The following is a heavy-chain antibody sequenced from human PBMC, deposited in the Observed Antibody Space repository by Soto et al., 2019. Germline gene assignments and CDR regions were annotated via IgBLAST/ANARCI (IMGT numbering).Heavy chain of an antibody. CDR3: ARVETGPWYFDL. Sequence: SVKVSYKASGGTFSSYAISWVRQAPGQGLEWMGGIIPIFGTANYAQKFQGRVTITADESTSTAYMELSSLRSEDTAVYYCARVETGPWYFDLWGRGTLVTVSS. CDR2: IIPIFGTA. V-gene: IGHV1-69*13. J-gene: IGHJ2*01. CDR1: GGTFSSYA.